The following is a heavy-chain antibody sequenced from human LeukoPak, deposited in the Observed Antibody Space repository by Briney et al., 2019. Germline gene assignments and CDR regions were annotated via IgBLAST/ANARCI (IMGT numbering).Heavy chain of an antibody. V-gene: IGHV4-39*07. J-gene: IGHJ4*02. CDR2: INHSGST. D-gene: IGHD1-7*01. Sequence: SETLSLTCTVSGGSISSSGYYWSWIRQPPGKGLEWIGEINHSGSTNYNPSLKSRVTISVDTSKNQFSLKLSSVTAADTAVYYCARLWNYYYFDYWGQGTLVTVSS. CDR3: ARLWNYYYFDY. CDR1: GGSISSSGYY.